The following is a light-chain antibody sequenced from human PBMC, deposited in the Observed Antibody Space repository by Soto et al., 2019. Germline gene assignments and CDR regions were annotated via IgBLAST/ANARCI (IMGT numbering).Light chain of an antibody. CDR1: SSDVGGYNY. J-gene: IGLJ3*02. V-gene: IGLV2-14*01. Sequence: QSALTQPASVSGSPGQSITISCTGTSSDVGGYNYVSWYQQHPGKAPKLMIYDVSNRPSGVSNRFFGSKSGNTASLTISGLQAEDEADYYCSSYTSSSGWVFGGGTKVTVL. CDR3: SSYTSSSGWV. CDR2: DVS.